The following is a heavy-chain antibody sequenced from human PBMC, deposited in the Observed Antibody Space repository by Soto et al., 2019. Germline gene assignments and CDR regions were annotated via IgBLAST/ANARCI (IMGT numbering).Heavy chain of an antibody. J-gene: IGHJ4*02. V-gene: IGHV3-21*01. CDR2: VSSSSSYI. CDR1: GFTFSSYS. D-gene: IGHD3-22*01. Sequence: GGSLRLSCAASGFTFSSYSMNWVRQAPGKGLEWVSSVSSSSSYIYYADSVKGRFTISRDNAKNSLYLQMNSLRAEDTAVYYCARVPFPHYYDSSGYYVYWGQGTLVTVSS. CDR3: ARVPFPHYYDSSGYYVY.